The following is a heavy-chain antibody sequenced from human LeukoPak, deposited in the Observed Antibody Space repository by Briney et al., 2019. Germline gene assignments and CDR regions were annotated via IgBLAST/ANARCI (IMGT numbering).Heavy chain of an antibody. CDR1: GHTFNIYG. CDR3: ARDANGVLGDY. CDR2: ISVYSGNT. D-gene: IGHD2-8*01. J-gene: IGHJ4*02. V-gene: IGHV1-18*01. Sequence: ASVEVSCKASGHTFNIYGVSWVRQAPGQGLEWMGWISVYSGNTNYAQRFQGRVTMTTDTSTTTAYMELRSLRSDDTAVYYCARDANGVLGDYWGQGTLVTVSS.